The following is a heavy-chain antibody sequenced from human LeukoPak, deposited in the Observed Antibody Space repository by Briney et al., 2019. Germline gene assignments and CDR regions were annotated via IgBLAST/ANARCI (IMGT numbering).Heavy chain of an antibody. Sequence: GGSLRLSCAASGFTFSSYSMNWVRQAPGEGLEWVSAISSSSSYKYYAVSVKGRFTISRDNAKNSLFLHMNSLRPEDTAVYYCARNSDDSSGYYPYYFDYWGQGTLVTVSS. V-gene: IGHV3-21*01. CDR1: GFTFSSYS. J-gene: IGHJ4*02. CDR2: ISSSSSYK. D-gene: IGHD3-22*01. CDR3: ARNSDDSSGYYPYYFDY.